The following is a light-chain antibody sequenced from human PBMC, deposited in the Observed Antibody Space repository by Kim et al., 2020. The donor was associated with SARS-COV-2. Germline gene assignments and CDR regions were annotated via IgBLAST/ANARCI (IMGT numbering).Light chain of an antibody. CDR2: GAS. CDR1: QSVSNSY. Sequence: SPGERAPLSCRASQSVSNSYLAWYQQKPGQAPRRLIYGASSRATGIPDRFSGSGSGTDFTFSISRLEPEDFAVYYCQQYGSSPLTFGGGTKVDIK. CDR3: QQYGSSPLT. J-gene: IGKJ4*01. V-gene: IGKV3-20*01.